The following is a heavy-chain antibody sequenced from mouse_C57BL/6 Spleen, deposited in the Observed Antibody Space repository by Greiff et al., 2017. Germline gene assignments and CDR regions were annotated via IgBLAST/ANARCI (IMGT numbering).Heavy chain of an antibody. CDR1: GYTFTDYE. V-gene: IGHV1-15*01. D-gene: IGHD1-1*01. CDR2: IDPETGGT. CDR3: TRVYYGSSSYAMDY. Sequence: VQLQQSGAELVRPGASVTLSCKASGYTFTDYEMHWVKQTPVHGLEWIGAIDPETGGTAYNQKFKGKAILTADKSSSTAYMELRSLTSEDSAVYYCTRVYYGSSSYAMDYWGQGTSVTVSS. J-gene: IGHJ4*01.